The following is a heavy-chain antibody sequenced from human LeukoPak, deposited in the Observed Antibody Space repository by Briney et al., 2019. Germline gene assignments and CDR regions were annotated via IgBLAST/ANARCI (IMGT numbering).Heavy chain of an antibody. CDR3: ARDRDYGGQADYFDY. J-gene: IGHJ4*02. CDR1: GFTFSSYA. D-gene: IGHD4-23*01. V-gene: IGHV3-33*08. Sequence: GGSLRLSCAASGFTFSSYAMHWVRQAPGKGLEWVAVIWYDGSNKYYADSVKGRFTISRDNSKNTLYLQMNSLRAEDTAVYYCARDRDYGGQADYFDYWGQGTLVTVSS. CDR2: IWYDGSNK.